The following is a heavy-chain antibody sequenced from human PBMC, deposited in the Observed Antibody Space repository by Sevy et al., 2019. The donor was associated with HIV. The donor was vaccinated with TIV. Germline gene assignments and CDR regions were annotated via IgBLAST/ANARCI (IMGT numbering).Heavy chain of an antibody. CDR2: IRSKAYGGTT. J-gene: IGHJ3*02. Sequence: GGSLRLSCTASGFTFGDYGMRWFRQAPGKGLEWVGFIRSKAYGGTTEYAASVKGRFTISRDDSKIIAYLQMNSLKTEDTAVYYCTRDRYYDSSLDAFDIWGQGTMVTVSS. D-gene: IGHD3-22*01. CDR3: TRDRYYDSSLDAFDI. V-gene: IGHV3-49*03. CDR1: GFTFGDYG.